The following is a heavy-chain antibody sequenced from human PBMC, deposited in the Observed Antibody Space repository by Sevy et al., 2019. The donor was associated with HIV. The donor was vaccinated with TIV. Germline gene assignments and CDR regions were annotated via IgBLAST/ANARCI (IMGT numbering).Heavy chain of an antibody. Sequence: GGSLRLSCVISGFTFSSYEMNWVRQAPGKGLEWVSHISNSGSIIYYEDSVKGRFTISRDNAKNSLYLQMNSLRAEDTAVYYCAREDGSRQYFQYWGQGTLVTVPS. CDR2: ISNSGSII. V-gene: IGHV3-48*03. CDR3: AREDGSRQYFQY. CDR1: GFTFSSYE. J-gene: IGHJ1*01. D-gene: IGHD6-13*01.